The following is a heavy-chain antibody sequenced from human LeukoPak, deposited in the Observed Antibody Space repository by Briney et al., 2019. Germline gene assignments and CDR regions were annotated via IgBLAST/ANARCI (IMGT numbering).Heavy chain of an antibody. CDR1: GGTFSSYA. Sequence: SVKVSCKASGGTFSSYAISWVRQAPGQGFEWMGGIIPIFGTANYAQKFQGRVTITADESTSTAYMELSSLRSEDTAVYYCARGDDFWSALTDYWGQGTLVTVSS. CDR3: ARGDDFWSALTDY. D-gene: IGHD3-3*01. CDR2: IIPIFGTA. V-gene: IGHV1-69*01. J-gene: IGHJ4*02.